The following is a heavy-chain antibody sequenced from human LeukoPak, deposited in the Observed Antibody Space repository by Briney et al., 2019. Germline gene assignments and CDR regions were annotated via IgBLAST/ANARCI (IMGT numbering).Heavy chain of an antibody. J-gene: IGHJ3*02. CDR3: ARDRVLGYCSSTSCYAFDAFDI. D-gene: IGHD2-2*01. Sequence: SVKVSCKASGGTFSSYAISWVRQASGQGLEWMGRIIPILGIANYAQKFQGRVTITADKSTSTAYMELSSLRSEDTAVYYCARDRVLGYCSSTSCYAFDAFDIWGQGTMVTVSS. CDR1: GGTFSSYA. CDR2: IIPILGIA. V-gene: IGHV1-69*04.